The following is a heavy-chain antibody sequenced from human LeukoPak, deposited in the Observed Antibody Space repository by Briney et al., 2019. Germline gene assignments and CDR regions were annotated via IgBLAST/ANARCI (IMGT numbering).Heavy chain of an antibody. CDR3: AIDYGDYVRGFDY. V-gene: IGHV3-11*04. CDR1: GFTFSDYY. CDR2: ISSSDDII. Sequence: GGSLRLSCAASGFTFSDYYMSWIRQAPGKGLEGVSLISSSDDIIYYPDPMKGRFTISRDNAKNSLYLQMNSLRAEDTAVYYCAIDYGDYVRGFDYCGQGTLVTVSS. J-gene: IGHJ4*02. D-gene: IGHD4-17*01.